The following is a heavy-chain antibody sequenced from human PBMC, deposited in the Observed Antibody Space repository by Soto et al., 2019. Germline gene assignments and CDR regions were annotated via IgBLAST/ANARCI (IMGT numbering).Heavy chain of an antibody. D-gene: IGHD1-26*01. J-gene: IGHJ3*02. CDR1: GDTFSSNA. Sequence: QVQLVQSGAEVKKPGSSVKVSCKVSGDTFSSNAISWVRQAPGQGLEWMGGIIPMFGSANYAEKFQGRVTIIADESTTTAYMELRSLRSEDTAMYYCASHPQTYSGNHDAFDIWGQGTMVIVSS. CDR3: ASHPQTYSGNHDAFDI. CDR2: IIPMFGSA. V-gene: IGHV1-69*12.